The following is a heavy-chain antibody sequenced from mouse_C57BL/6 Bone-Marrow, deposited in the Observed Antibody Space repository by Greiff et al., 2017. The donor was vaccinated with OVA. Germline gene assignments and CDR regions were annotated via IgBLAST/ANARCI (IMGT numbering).Heavy chain of an antibody. CDR3: ARHETYYGSSPYYAMDY. CDR1: GYTFTEYT. Sequence: SGAELVKPGASVKLSCKASGYTFTEYTIHWVKQRSGQGLEWIGWFYPGSGSIKYNEKFKDKATLTADKSSSTVYMELSRLTSEDSAVYFCARHETYYGSSPYYAMDYWGQGTSVTVSS. J-gene: IGHJ4*01. CDR2: FYPGSGSI. D-gene: IGHD1-1*01. V-gene: IGHV1-62-2*01.